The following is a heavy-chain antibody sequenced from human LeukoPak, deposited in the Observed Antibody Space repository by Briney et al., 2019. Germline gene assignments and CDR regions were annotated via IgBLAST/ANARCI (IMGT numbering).Heavy chain of an antibody. CDR2: IYYSGRT. Sequence: SETLSLTCTVSGGSISSSSYYWGWIRQPPGKGLAWIGSIYYSGRTYYNPSLKSRVTISVDTSKDQFSLKLSSVTAADTAVYYCARQIWRNDRNYFDYWGQGALVTVSS. V-gene: IGHV4-39*01. CDR3: ARQIWRNDRNYFDY. D-gene: IGHD3-16*02. J-gene: IGHJ4*02. CDR1: GGSISSSSYY.